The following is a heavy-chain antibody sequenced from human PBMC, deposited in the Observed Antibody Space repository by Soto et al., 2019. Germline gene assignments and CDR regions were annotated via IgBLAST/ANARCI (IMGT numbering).Heavy chain of an antibody. Sequence: GGSLRLSCAASGFTFSSYAMSWVRQAPGKGLEWVSAISGSGGSTYYADSVKGRFTISRDNSKNTLYLQMNSLRAEDTAVYYCAKERVRGYSYGGRDAFDIWGQGTMVTVSS. CDR3: AKERVRGYSYGGRDAFDI. CDR1: GFTFSSYA. V-gene: IGHV3-23*01. J-gene: IGHJ3*02. D-gene: IGHD5-18*01. CDR2: ISGSGGST.